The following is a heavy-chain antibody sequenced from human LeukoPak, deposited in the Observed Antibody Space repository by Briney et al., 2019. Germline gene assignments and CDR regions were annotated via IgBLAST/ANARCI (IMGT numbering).Heavy chain of an antibody. Sequence: KPGESLKISCKCSGYSFTSYWIGWVRQMPGKGLEWMGIIYPGDSDTRYSPSFQGQVTISADKSISTAYLQWSSLKASDTAMYYCARRGYCSSTSCYVGADWFDPWGQGTLVTVSS. J-gene: IGHJ5*02. D-gene: IGHD2-2*01. CDR2: IYPGDSDT. CDR3: ARRGYCSSTSCYVGADWFDP. V-gene: IGHV5-51*01. CDR1: GYSFTSYW.